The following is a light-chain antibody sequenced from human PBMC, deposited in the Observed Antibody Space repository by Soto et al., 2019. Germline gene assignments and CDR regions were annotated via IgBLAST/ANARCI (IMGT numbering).Light chain of an antibody. V-gene: IGKV2-28*01. J-gene: IGKJ1*01. CDR1: QSLLHSDGYIY. Sequence: DIVMTQSPLSLPVTPGEPASISCRSSQSLLHSDGYIYLDWYLQRPGQSPRLLICLASNRASGVPDRFSGSGSGTDFTLTISRVEAEDFGVYYCLQALQTPWTFGQGTRVEVK. CDR3: LQALQTPWT. CDR2: LAS.